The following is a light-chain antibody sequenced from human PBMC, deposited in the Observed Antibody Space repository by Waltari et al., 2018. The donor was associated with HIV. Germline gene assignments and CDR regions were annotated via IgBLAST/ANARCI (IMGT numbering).Light chain of an antibody. CDR1: QDISNY. CDR2: DAS. Sequence: DIQMTQSPSSLSASVGDRVTITCQASQDISNYLNWYQQKPGKAPKLLIYDASNLETGVPTRFSGSGSETDFTFTISSLQPKDIATYYCQQYDNLPSTFGPGTKVDIK. CDR3: QQYDNLPST. V-gene: IGKV1-33*01. J-gene: IGKJ3*01.